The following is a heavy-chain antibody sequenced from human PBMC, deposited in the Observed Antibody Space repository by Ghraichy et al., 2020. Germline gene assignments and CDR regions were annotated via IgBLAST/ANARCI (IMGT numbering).Heavy chain of an antibody. D-gene: IGHD6-13*01. J-gene: IGHJ4*02. CDR1: GGSISSSSYY. Sequence: SETLSLTCTVSGGSISSSSYYWGWIRQPPGKGLEWIGSIYYSGSTYYNPSLKSRVTISVDTSKNQFSLKLSSVTAADTAVYYCARHAAALVDYWGQGTLVTVSS. V-gene: IGHV4-39*01. CDR2: IYYSGST. CDR3: ARHAAALVDY.